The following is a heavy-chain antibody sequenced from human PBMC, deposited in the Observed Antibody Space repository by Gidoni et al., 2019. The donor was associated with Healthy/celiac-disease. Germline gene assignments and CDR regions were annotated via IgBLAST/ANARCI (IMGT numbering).Heavy chain of an antibody. Sequence: QVQLHQWRVALSKPSETLSLTCEVYGGSFSGYYWCWIRPPHGEWLEWIGESTPSGSTNYNPSLKSRVTISVDTSKNQFYLKLSSVTAADTAVYYCARGYYDSSGYRYFDLWGRGTLVTVSS. D-gene: IGHD3-22*01. V-gene: IGHV4-34*01. CDR1: GGSFSGYY. CDR3: ARGYYDSSGYRYFDL. J-gene: IGHJ2*01. CDR2: STPSGST.